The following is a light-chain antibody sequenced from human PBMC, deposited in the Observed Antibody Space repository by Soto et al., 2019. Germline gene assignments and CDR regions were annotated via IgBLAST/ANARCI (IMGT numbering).Light chain of an antibody. CDR2: SND. V-gene: IGLV1-44*01. CDR1: SSNIGRNT. J-gene: IGLJ2*01. Sequence: QSVLTQPPSASGTPGQRVTISCSGSSSNIGRNTVNWYQQLPGTAPKLLIYSNDQRPSGLPDRFSGSKSGTSASLAISGLRSEDEADYFCSTWDHSLNGLVFGGGTQLTVL. CDR3: STWDHSLNGLV.